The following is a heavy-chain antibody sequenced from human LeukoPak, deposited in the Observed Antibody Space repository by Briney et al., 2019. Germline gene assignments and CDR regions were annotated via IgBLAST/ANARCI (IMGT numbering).Heavy chain of an antibody. CDR3: ARGPSGYHNT. CDR2: ISTSGGTT. Sequence: PGGSLRLSCAASGFTFSSYAMSWVRQAPGKGLEWVSAISTSGGTTYYADSVEGRFTISRDNSKNTLYLQMNSLRAEDTAVYYCARGPSGYHNTGGQGTLVTVSS. J-gene: IGHJ4*02. V-gene: IGHV3-23*01. D-gene: IGHD5-12*01. CDR1: GFTFSSYA.